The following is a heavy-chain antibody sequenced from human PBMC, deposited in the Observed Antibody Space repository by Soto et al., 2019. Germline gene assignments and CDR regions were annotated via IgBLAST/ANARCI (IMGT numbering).Heavy chain of an antibody. V-gene: IGHV3-11*01. CDR1: GFDFTYYY. CDR2: IRDSGRTI. CDR3: AKDHGGGCLAIDS. J-gene: IGHJ4*02. Sequence: QVQLVESGGGLAKPGGSLRLSCAASGFDFTYYYMTWVRQAPGKGLEWVSTIRDSGRTISYTDSVKGRFTISTDNAKDSLFLQIKSLRVEETAGYYCAKDHGGGCLAIDSWGQGTLVTVSS. D-gene: IGHD3-16*01.